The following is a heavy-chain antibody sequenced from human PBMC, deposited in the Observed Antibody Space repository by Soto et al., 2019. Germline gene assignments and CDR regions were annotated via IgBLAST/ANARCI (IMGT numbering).Heavy chain of an antibody. CDR1: GGTFSSYA. D-gene: IGHD2-15*01. CDR2: IIPIFGTA. CDR3: ARSQGGSSSLDIYYYYYYGMDV. J-gene: IGHJ6*02. V-gene: IGHV1-69*01. Sequence: QVQLVQSGAEVKKPGSSVKVSCKAPGGTFSSYAISWVRQAPGQGLEWMGGIIPIFGTAKYAQKFQGRVTITADESTSTGYMELSSLRSEDTAVYSCARSQGGSSSLDIYYYYYYGMDVWGQGTRVTVSS.